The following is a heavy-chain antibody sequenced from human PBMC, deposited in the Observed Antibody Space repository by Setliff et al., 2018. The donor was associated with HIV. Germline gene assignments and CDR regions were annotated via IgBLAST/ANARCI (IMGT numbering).Heavy chain of an antibody. CDR3: ARDVRWLQLGYFDY. V-gene: IGHV3-7*01. J-gene: IGHJ4*02. CDR1: GFTFSSYW. D-gene: IGHD5-12*01. CDR2: IKQDGSEK. Sequence: GESLRLSCAASGFTFSSYWMSWVRQAPGKGLEWVANIKQDGSEKYYVDSVKGRFTISRDNAKNSLYLQMNSLRAEDTAVYYCARDVRWLQLGYFDYWGQGTLVTVSS.